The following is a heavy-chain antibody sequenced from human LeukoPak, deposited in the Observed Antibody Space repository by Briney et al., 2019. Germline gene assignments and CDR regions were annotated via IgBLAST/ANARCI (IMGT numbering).Heavy chain of an antibody. V-gene: IGHV4-39*01. J-gene: IGHJ3*02. CDR2: IYYSGST. D-gene: IGHD6-13*01. Sequence: SETLSLTCTVSGGSISSSSYYWGWIRQPPGKGLEGIGTIYYSGSTYYNPSLKSRVTISVDTSKNLFSLKLSSVTAADTAVYYCARHRIAAADDAFEIWGQGTRVTVSS. CDR3: ARHRIAAADDAFEI. CDR1: GGSISSSSYY.